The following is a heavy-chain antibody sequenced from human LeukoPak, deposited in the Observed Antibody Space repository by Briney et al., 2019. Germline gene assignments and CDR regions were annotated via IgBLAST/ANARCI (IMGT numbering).Heavy chain of an antibody. CDR3: AKATEPYCSSTSCYAWFDH. Sequence: GGSLRLSCAASGFTFSSYAMSWVRQAPGKGLEWVSAISGSGGSTYYADSVKGRFTISRDNSKHTLYLQMNSLRAEDTAVYYCAKATEPYCSSTSCYAWFDHWGQGTLVTVSS. V-gene: IGHV3-23*01. CDR2: ISGSGGST. CDR1: GFTFSSYA. J-gene: IGHJ5*02. D-gene: IGHD2-2*01.